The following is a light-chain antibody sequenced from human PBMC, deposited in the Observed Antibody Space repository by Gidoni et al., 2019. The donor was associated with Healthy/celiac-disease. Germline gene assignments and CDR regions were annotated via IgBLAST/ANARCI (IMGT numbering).Light chain of an antibody. V-gene: IGLV3-9*01. J-gene: IGLJ2*01. CDR2: RDS. CDR1: NIGSKN. CDR3: QGWDSSTVV. Sequence: SYELTQPLSVSVVLGQTARITCGGNNIGSKNVHWSKQKPGQAPVLVIYRDSNRPSGIPERFSGSNSGNTATLTISRAQAGDEADYYCQGWDSSTVVFGGGTKLTVL.